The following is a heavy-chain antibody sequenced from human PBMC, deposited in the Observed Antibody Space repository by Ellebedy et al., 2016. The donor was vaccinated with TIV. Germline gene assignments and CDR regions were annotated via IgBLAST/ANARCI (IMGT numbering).Heavy chain of an antibody. V-gene: IGHV4-59*08. J-gene: IGHJ5*01. CDR3: ARNPPTYNWVDS. CDR2: IHYSGTS. CDR1: GGSISSYY. Sequence: SETLSLTCTVSGGSISSYYWSWIRQPPGKGLEWIGSIHYSGTSNSSPSLKSRVTISVDTSKNQFSLNLRSVTAADTAVYYCARNPPTYNWVDSWGQGILVTVSS.